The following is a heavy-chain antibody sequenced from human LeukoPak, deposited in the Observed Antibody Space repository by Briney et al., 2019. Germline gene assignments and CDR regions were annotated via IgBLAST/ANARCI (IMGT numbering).Heavy chain of an antibody. D-gene: IGHD3-22*01. Sequence: TGGSLRLSCAASGFTFSSYWMHWVRQAPGKGLVWVSRIKSDGSTNYADSVKGRFTISRDNAKNTVSLQMNSLRAEDTGVYYCARAPSEIGGYYPEYFRHWGQGTLVTVPS. V-gene: IGHV3-74*01. CDR1: GFTFSSYW. CDR2: IKSDGST. J-gene: IGHJ1*01. CDR3: ARAPSEIGGYYPEYFRH.